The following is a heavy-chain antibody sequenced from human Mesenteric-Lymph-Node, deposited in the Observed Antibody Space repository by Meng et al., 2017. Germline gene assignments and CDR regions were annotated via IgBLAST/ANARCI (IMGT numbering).Heavy chain of an antibody. CDR2: INPNSGGT. J-gene: IGHJ3*02. V-gene: IGHV1-2*02. D-gene: IGHD3-9*01. CDR3: ARARTNWLNDAFDI. Sequence: ASVKVSCKASGYTFTGYYMHWVRQAPGQGLEWMGWINPNSGGTNYAQKFQGRVTMTRDTSISTAYMELSRLRSDDTAVYYCARARTNWLNDAFDIWGRGTMVTVSS. CDR1: GYTFTGYY.